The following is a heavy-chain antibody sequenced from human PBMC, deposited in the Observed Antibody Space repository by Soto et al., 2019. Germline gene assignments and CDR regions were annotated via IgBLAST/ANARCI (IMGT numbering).Heavy chain of an antibody. CDR1: GYAFTTYG. Sequence: QVQLVQSGAEVKKPGASVKVSCKGSGYAFTTYGITWVRQAPGQGLEWLGWISAHNGNTNYAQKLQGRVTVTRDTSTSTVYMELMSLRSDDTAVYYCARGRYGDYWGQGALVTVSS. CDR3: ARGRYGDY. D-gene: IGHD1-1*01. V-gene: IGHV1-18*01. CDR2: ISAHNGNT. J-gene: IGHJ4*02.